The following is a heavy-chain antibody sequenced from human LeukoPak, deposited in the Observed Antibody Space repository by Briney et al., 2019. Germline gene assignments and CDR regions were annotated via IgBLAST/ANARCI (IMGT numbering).Heavy chain of an antibody. V-gene: IGHV4-39*01. Sequence: SETLSLTCTVSGGSDSSSNYYWDWIRQPPGKGLEWIGNIYYSGSTYYNPSLKSRVTISADTSKNQFSLKLSSVTAADTALYYCARLSYDILTGYYHFDYWGQGTLVTVSS. D-gene: IGHD3-9*01. CDR3: ARLSYDILTGYYHFDY. J-gene: IGHJ4*02. CDR1: GGSDSSSNYY. CDR2: IYYSGST.